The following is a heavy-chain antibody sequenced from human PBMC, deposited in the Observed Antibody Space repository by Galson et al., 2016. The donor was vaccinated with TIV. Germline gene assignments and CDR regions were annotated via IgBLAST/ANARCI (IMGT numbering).Heavy chain of an antibody. Sequence: SVKVSCKASGYTFTKYGISWVRQAPGQGLEWMGWISAYTGNLKEAQKFHDRVPMTTDTSTSTAYMELRSLTSDDTAVYFCTRDHVHGEVAPFTTDCSFCSWGQGTLVTVSS. CDR2: ISAYTGNL. D-gene: IGHD3-22*01. CDR3: TRDHVHGEVAPFTTDCSFCS. V-gene: IGHV1-18*01. CDR1: GYTFTKYG. J-gene: IGHJ4*02.